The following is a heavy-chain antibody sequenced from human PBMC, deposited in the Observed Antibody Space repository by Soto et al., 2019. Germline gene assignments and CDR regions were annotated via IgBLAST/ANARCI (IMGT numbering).Heavy chain of an antibody. V-gene: IGHV3-21*01. D-gene: IGHD2-8*01. CDR2: ISSSSSYI. CDR1: GFTFSSYS. CDR3: AREGVADSTGYFDL. Sequence: PGGSLRLSCAASGFTFSSYSMNWVRQAPGKGLEWVSSISSSSSYIYYADSVKGRFTISRDNAKNSLYLQMNSLRAEDTAVYYCAREGVADSTGYFDLWGRGTLVTVSS. J-gene: IGHJ2*01.